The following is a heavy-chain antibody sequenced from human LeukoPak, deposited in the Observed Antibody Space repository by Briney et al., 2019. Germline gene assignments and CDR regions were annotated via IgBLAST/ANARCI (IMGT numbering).Heavy chain of an antibody. V-gene: IGHV3-30*04. CDR2: ISYDGSNK. CDR1: GFTFSSYA. Sequence: SGRSLRLSCAASGFTFSSYAMHWVRQAPGKGLEWVAVISYDGSNKYYADSVKGRFTISRDNSKNTLYLQMNSLRAEDTAVYYCARDQGNFDYWGQGTLVTVSS. CDR3: ARDQGNFDY. J-gene: IGHJ4*02.